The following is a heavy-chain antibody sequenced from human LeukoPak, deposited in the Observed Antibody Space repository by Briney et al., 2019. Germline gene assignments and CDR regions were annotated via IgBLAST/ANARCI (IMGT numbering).Heavy chain of an antibody. CDR1: GFTFSSYG. CDR3: ARDLEDIVATTPFDY. D-gene: IGHD5-12*01. Sequence: PGRSLRLSCAASGFTFSSYGMHWVRQAPGKGLEWVAVIWYDGSNKYYADSVKGRFTISRDNSKNTLYLQMNSLRAEDTAVYHCARDLEDIVATTPFDYWGQGTLVTVSS. CDR2: IWYDGSNK. J-gene: IGHJ4*02. V-gene: IGHV3-33*01.